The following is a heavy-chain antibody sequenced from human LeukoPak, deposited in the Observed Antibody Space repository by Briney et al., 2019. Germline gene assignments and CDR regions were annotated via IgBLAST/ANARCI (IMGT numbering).Heavy chain of an antibody. CDR2: ISGSGRDT. CDR1: GLTFPRYA. Sequence: PGGSLRLSCAASGLTFPRYAFAWVRQAPGRGLQWVSGISGSGRDTFYSDSVKGRFTISRDNSKNTHYLQMSSLTAEDTAVYYCAKWGDFWTGLNNWYFELWGRGILVTVSS. J-gene: IGHJ2*01. CDR3: AKWGDFWTGLNNWYFEL. V-gene: IGHV3-23*01. D-gene: IGHD3/OR15-3a*01.